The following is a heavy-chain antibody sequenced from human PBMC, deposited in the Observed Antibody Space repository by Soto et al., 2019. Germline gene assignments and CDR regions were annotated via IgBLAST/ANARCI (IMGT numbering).Heavy chain of an antibody. CDR3: ARDTERAYYDILTGYCSYGMDV. Sequence: PGGSLRLSCAASGFTFSSYSMNWVRQAPGKGLEWVSSISSSSSYIYYADSVKGRFTISRDNAKNSLYLQMNSLRAEDTAVYYCARDTERAYYDILTGYCSYGMDVWGQGTTVTVSS. J-gene: IGHJ6*02. V-gene: IGHV3-21*01. D-gene: IGHD3-9*01. CDR2: ISSSSSYI. CDR1: GFTFSSYS.